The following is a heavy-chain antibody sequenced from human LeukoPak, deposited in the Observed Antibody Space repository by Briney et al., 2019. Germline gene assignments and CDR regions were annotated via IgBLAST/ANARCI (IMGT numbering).Heavy chain of an antibody. J-gene: IGHJ4*02. CDR1: GFTFSSYA. CDR2: ISSNEYTT. Sequence: GGSLRLSCSASGFTFSSYAMHWVRQAPGKGPEYVSVISSNEYTTYYADSVRGRFTISRDNSNNTLYLQMSSLRAEDTAIYYCVKDPLPIVGTSSCDYWGQGTLVTVSS. V-gene: IGHV3-64D*09. CDR3: VKDPLPIVGTSSCDY. D-gene: IGHD1-26*01.